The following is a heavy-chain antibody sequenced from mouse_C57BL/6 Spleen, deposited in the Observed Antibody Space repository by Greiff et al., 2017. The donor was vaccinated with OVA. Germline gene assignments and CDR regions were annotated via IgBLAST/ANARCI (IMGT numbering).Heavy chain of an antibody. CDR2: ISYDGSN. J-gene: IGHJ1*03. V-gene: IGHV3-6*01. Sequence: VQLKQSGPGLVKPSQSLSLTCSVTGYSITSGYYWNWIRQFPGNHLEWMGFISYDGSNNYNPSLKNRISITRDTSKNQFFLKLNSVTTKDTATYYCAREGEDCDVPLVFDVWGTGTTVTVSS. CDR3: AREGEDCDVPLVFDV. CDR1: GYSITSGYY.